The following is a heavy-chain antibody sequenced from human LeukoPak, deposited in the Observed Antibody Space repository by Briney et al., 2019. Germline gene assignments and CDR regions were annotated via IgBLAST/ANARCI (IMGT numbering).Heavy chain of an antibody. Sequence: GGSLRLSCTVSGFTVSSNSMSWVRQAPGKGLEWVSGTSGSGGITYYADSVKGRFTISRDNSKNTLYLQMNSLRADDTAVYYCAKDGGSGTPRYFHHWGQGTLVTVSS. D-gene: IGHD6-19*01. CDR2: TSGSGGIT. CDR1: GFTVSSNS. J-gene: IGHJ1*01. V-gene: IGHV3-23*01. CDR3: AKDGGSGTPRYFHH.